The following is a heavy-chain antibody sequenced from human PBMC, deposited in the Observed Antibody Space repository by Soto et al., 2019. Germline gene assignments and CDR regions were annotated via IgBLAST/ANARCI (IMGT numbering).Heavy chain of an antibody. CDR1: GGSFSGYY. V-gene: IGHV4-34*01. J-gene: IGHJ4*02. CDR2: INHSGST. CDR3: ARNMVRGVIFDY. Sequence: SETLSLTCAVYGGSFSGYYWSWIRQPPGKGLEWIGEINHSGSTNYNPSLKSRVTISVDTSKNQFSLKLSSVTAADTAVYYCARNMVRGVIFDYWGQGSLVTVSS. D-gene: IGHD3-10*01.